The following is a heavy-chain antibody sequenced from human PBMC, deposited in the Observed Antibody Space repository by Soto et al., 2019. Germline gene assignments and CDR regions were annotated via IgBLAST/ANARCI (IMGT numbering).Heavy chain of an antibody. CDR2: MKGDGSKE. J-gene: IGHJ3*02. D-gene: IGHD4-17*01. Sequence: VQLVESGGGLVQPGGSLRLSCLASGFTFSTSWMTWVRQAPGKGLEWVANMKGDGSKENYVDSVKGRFTISRDNAKNSLFLQMNRLRDEDTALYYCARGLNYGVSTVYYDVFATWGQGTMVTVSP. CDR1: GFTFSTSW. V-gene: IGHV3-7*01. CDR3: ARGLNYGVSTVYYDVFAT.